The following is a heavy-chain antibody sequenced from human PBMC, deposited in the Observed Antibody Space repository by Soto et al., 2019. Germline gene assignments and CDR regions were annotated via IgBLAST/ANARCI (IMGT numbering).Heavy chain of an antibody. CDR1: GGSFSGYF. V-gene: IGHV4-34*01. D-gene: IGHD4-17*01. CDR2: INHSGST. CDR3: ARGDGKTFGDSRVNWLDP. Sequence: KTSETLSLTCAVYGGSFSGYFWSWIRQPPGKALEWIGEINHSGSTDFNPSLKSRVTISVDPSRDQFSLRLSSVTAADTAAYYCARGDGKTFGDSRVNWLDPWGQGTLVTVSS. J-gene: IGHJ5*02.